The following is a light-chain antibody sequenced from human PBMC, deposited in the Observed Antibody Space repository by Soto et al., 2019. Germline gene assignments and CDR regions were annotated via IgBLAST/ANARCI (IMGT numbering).Light chain of an antibody. CDR2: AAS. CDR1: QSISSW. V-gene: IGKV1-39*01. J-gene: IGKJ1*01. Sequence: DIQMTQSPSTLAASLGDRVTITCRASQSISSWLAWYQQKPGKAPKLLIYAASTLESGVPSRFSGSGSGTDCTLTISSLQPEDFETYYCQQSYNNPKTFGQGTKVDIK. CDR3: QQSYNNPKT.